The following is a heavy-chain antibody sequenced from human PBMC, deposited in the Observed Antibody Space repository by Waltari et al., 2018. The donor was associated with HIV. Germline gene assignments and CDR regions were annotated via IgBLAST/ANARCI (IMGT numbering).Heavy chain of an antibody. CDR1: GGSFSGYY. D-gene: IGHD6-19*01. J-gene: IGHJ4*02. CDR3: ARFIVQWLVPDF. CDR2: THHRVST. V-gene: IGHV4-34*01. Sequence: QVQLQQWGAGLLKPSETLSLTCAVYGGSFSGYYWSWIRQPPGKGLEWIGETHHRVSTNYTPSLKSRVTISVDTSKNQFSLKLSSVTAADTAVYYCARFIVQWLVPDFWGQGTLVTVSS.